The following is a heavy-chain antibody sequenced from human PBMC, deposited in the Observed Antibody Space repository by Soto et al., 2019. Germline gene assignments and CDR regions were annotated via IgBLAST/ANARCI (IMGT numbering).Heavy chain of an antibody. J-gene: IGHJ3*02. CDR3: ARDQSGAADI. CDR2: ISATGTT. D-gene: IGHD7-27*01. Sequence: QVQLRESGPGLVEPSETLSLTCTVSGDSMSSYYWSWIRQSAEKGLEWMGRISATGTTNYMPSLKRRITLSIDASKNQFSLNLKFVTAADTAVYFCARDQSGAADIWGQGTVVSVS. CDR1: GDSMSSYY. V-gene: IGHV4-4*07.